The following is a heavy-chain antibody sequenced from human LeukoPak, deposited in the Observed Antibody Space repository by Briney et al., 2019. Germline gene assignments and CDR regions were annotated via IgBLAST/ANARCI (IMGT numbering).Heavy chain of an antibody. CDR3: ARGRGVRRPSQFDY. CDR1: GGTFSSYA. V-gene: IGHV1-69*13. J-gene: IGHJ4*02. Sequence: SVKVSCKASGGTFSSYAISWVRQAPGQGLEWMGGIIPIFGTANYAQKFQGRVTITADESTSTAYMELSSLRSEDTAVYYCARGRGVRRPSQFDYWGQGTLVTVSS. CDR2: IIPIFGTA. D-gene: IGHD1-14*01.